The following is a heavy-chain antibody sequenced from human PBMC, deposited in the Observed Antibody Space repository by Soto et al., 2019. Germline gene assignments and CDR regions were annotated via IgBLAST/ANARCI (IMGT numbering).Heavy chain of an antibody. V-gene: IGHV3-23*01. D-gene: IGHD6-19*01. J-gene: IGHJ6*02. CDR2: ISGTGETT. Sequence: XESLRLSSAGSGFIVNTYTVNWVRQAPGKGLESVSAISGTGETTYYADSVRGRFAISRDKSNNTVFLQMNTLRAEDTAVYYCLHITVVGRRNTVYYSSDMDVWGQGTAVTVSS. CDR1: GFIVNTYT. CDR3: LHITVVGRRNTVYYSSDMDV.